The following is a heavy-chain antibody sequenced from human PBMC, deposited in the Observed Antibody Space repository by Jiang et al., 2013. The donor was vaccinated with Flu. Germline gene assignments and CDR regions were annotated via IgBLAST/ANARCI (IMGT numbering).Heavy chain of an antibody. Sequence: SLTCTVSGASISSADYYWSWVRQPPGKGLEWIGYIFYSGSAYYNPSLKSRVLISVDTSKNQFSLKLTSVTAADTAVYYCARLLRDTSGYYSPPSYFDYWGQGTLVTVSS. D-gene: IGHD3-22*01. J-gene: IGHJ4*02. CDR2: IFYSGSA. V-gene: IGHV4-30-4*01. CDR3: ARLLRDTSGYYSPPSYFDY. CDR1: GASISSADYY.